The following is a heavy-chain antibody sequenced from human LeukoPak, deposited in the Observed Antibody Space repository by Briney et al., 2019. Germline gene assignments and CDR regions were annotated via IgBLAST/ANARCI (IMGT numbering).Heavy chain of an antibody. CDR2: IKPSDGST. D-gene: IGHD5-18*01. V-gene: IGHV1-46*01. J-gene: IGHJ4*02. CDR3: ARDRAQLWCLDF. Sequence: ASVTVSCKASGYTFTTYYMHWVRQPAGQGLEWMGIIKPSDGSTTYAQNLQGRVTMTRDTCTSTVYMELSSLRTEDTAVYYCARDRAQLWCLDFWGQGTLVTVSS. CDR1: GYTFTTYY.